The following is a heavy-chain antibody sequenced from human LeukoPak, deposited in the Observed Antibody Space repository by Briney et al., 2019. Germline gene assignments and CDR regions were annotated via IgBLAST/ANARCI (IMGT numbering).Heavy chain of an antibody. V-gene: IGHV3-11*01. J-gene: IGHJ4*02. Sequence: SGGSLRLSCAASGFTFSDYYMSWIRQAPGKGLEWVSYISSSGSTVYYADSVKGRFTISRDNAKNSLYLQMNSLRAEDTAVYYRARDPYDFWSGLGTPDYWGQGTLVTVSS. CDR2: ISSSGSTV. D-gene: IGHD3-3*01. CDR3: ARDPYDFWSGLGTPDY. CDR1: GFTFSDYY.